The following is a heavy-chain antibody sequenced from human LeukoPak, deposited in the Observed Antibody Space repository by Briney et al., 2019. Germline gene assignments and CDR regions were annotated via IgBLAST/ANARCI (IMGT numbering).Heavy chain of an antibody. Sequence: SETLSLTCAVYGGSFSGYYWSWIRQPPGKGLEWIGEINHSGSTNYNPSLKSRVTISVDTSKNQFSLELSSVTAADTAVYYCAVPRASNCSSTSCYFSYWGQGTLVTVSS. CDR1: GGSFSGYY. V-gene: IGHV4-34*01. D-gene: IGHD2-2*01. CDR3: AVPRASNCSSTSCYFSY. CDR2: INHSGST. J-gene: IGHJ4*02.